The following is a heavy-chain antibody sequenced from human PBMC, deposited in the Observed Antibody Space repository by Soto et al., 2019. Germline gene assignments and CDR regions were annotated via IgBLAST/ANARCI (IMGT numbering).Heavy chain of an antibody. D-gene: IGHD6-19*01. V-gene: IGHV4-59*08. Sequence: SETLSLTCAVYGGSFSCYYWSWIRQPPGKGLEWIGYIYYSGSTNYNPSLKSRVTISVDTSKNHFSLNLSSVTAADTAVYYCARHSSAWDNWFDPWGQGTLVTVSS. CDR3: ARHSSAWDNWFDP. J-gene: IGHJ5*02. CDR1: GGSFSCYY. CDR2: IYYSGST.